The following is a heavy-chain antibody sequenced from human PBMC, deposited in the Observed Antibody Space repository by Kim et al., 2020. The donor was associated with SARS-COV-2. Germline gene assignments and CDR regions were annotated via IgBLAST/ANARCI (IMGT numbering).Heavy chain of an antibody. Sequence: YSNPSLKSRVTISVDTSKNQFSLKLSSVTAADTAVYYCARDLLGENWFDPWGQGTLVTVSS. V-gene: IGHV4-31*02. D-gene: IGHD3-10*01. J-gene: IGHJ5*02. CDR3: ARDLLGENWFDP.